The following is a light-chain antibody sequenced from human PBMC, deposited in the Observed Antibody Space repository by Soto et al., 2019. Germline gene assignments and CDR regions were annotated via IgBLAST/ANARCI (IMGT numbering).Light chain of an antibody. Sequence: EIVLTQSPGTLSLSPGERATLSCRASQSISKNYLAWYQHKPGQAPRLLIDDASNRATGIPDRFSGSGSGTEFTLTISSLQSEDIAVYYCQQYNNWPPGTFGQGTKLEIK. CDR2: DAS. CDR3: QQYNNWPPGT. J-gene: IGKJ2*01. V-gene: IGKV3D-15*01. CDR1: QSISKN.